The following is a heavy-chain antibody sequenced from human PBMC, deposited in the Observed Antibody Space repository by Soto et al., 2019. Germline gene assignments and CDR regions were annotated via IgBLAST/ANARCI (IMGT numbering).Heavy chain of an antibody. Sequence: QVQLVESGGGVVQPGRSLRLSCAASGFTFSSYGMHWVRQAPGKGLEWVAAIWYDGSNKYYADSVKGRFTISRDNSKXXLXXQMNSVRAEDRAVYYWARFLDLDGAGYYYDYGMDVWGQGTTVTVSS. J-gene: IGHJ6*02. D-gene: IGHD3-3*01. V-gene: IGHV3-33*01. CDR1: GFTFSSYG. CDR3: ARFLDLDGAGYYYDYGMDV. CDR2: IWYDGSNK.